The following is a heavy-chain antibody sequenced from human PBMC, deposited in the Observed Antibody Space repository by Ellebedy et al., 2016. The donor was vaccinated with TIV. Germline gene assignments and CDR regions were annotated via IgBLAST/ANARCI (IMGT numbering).Heavy chain of an antibody. J-gene: IGHJ4*02. D-gene: IGHD3-3*01. CDR2: IYHSGST. V-gene: IGHV4-31*03. CDR3: ARGLSAYYFDY. CDR1: SGSISSGGYYISSGGYY. Sequence: MPSETLSLTCTVSSGSISSGGYYISSGGYYWSWIRQLPGKGLEWIGYIYHSGSTYYNPSLKSRVTISLDTSKNQFSLKLSSVTAADTAIYYCARGLSAYYFDYWGQGTLVTVSS.